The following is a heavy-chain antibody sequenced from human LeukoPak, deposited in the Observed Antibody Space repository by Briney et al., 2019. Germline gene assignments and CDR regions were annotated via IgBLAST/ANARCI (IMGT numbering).Heavy chain of an antibody. CDR2: IYYSGTT. V-gene: IGHV4-39*07. CDR1: GGSISSSSYY. J-gene: IGHJ4*02. CDR3: ARDAGY. Sequence: SETLSLTCTVSGGSISSSSYYWGWIRQPPGKGLEWIVSIYYSGTTYYNPSLKSRVTISVDTSKNQFSLKLSSVTAADTAVYYCARDAGYWGQGTLVTVSS.